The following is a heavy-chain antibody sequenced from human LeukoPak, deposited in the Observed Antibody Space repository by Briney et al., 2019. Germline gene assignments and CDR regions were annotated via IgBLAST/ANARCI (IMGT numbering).Heavy chain of an antibody. J-gene: IGHJ5*02. CDR2: MNPTSGKA. V-gene: IGHV1-8*01. Sequence: ASVKVSCKASGYTFTNYDVNWVRQATGQGLEWMGWMNPTSGKAGFAQRFQGRVSMTRNISISTAYMELSSLRSEDTAVYYCATIAVASRHRNWFDPWGQGTLVTVSS. D-gene: IGHD6-19*01. CDR1: GYTFTNYD. CDR3: ATIAVASRHRNWFDP.